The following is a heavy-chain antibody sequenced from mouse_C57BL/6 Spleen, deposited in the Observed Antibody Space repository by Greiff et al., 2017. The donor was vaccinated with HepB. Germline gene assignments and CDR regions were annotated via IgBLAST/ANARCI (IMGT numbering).Heavy chain of an antibody. CDR1: GYTFTDYY. D-gene: IGHD1-1*01. V-gene: IGHV1-26*01. CDR2: INPNNGGT. Sequence: EVQLQQSGPELVKPGASVKISCKASGYTFTDYYMNWVKQSHGKSLEWIGDINPNNGGTSYNQKFKGKATLTVDKSSSTAYMELRSLTSEDSAVYYCANYYYGSSYGYWGQGTTLTVSS. CDR3: ANYYYGSSYGY. J-gene: IGHJ2*01.